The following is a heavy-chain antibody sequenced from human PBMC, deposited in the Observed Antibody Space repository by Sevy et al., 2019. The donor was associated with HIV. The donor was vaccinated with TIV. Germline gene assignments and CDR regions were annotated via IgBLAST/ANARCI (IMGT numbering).Heavy chain of an antibody. J-gene: IGHJ6*02. CDR1: GYTFTSYV. CDR2: ISAYNGNT. D-gene: IGHD1-1*01. CDR3: ARDLEQQKRYYYYGMDV. Sequence: SVKVSCKASGYTFTSYVISWVRQAPGQGLEWMGWISAYNGNTNYAQKLQGRVTMTTDTSTSTAYMELRSLRSDDTAVYYCARDLEQQKRYYYYGMDVWGQGTTVTVSS. V-gene: IGHV1-18*01.